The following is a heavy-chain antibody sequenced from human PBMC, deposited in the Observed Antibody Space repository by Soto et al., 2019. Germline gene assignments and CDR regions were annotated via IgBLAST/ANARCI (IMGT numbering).Heavy chain of an antibody. D-gene: IGHD3-3*01. CDR2: INPNSGGT. V-gene: IGHV1-2*04. Sequence: ASVKVSCKASAYTFTGYYMHWVRQAPGQGLEWMGWINPNSGGTNYAQKFQGWVTMTRDTSISTAYMELSRLRSDDTAVYYCARSTFLWRGLYYYYYYGMDVWGQGTTVTVPS. CDR3: ARSTFLWRGLYYYYYYGMDV. CDR1: AYTFTGYY. J-gene: IGHJ6*02.